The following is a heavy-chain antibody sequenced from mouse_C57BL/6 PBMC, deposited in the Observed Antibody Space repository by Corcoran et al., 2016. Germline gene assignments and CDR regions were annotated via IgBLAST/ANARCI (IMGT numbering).Heavy chain of an antibody. CDR2: INPNNGGT. CDR3: ARRIYYYGSIDY. J-gene: IGHJ2*01. Sequence: EVQLQQSGHELVKPGASVKISCKASGYTFTDYYMNWVKQSHGKSLEWIGDINPNNGGTSYNQKFKGKATLTVDKSSSTAYMELRSLTSEDSAVYYCARRIYYYGSIDYLGQGTTLTVSS. V-gene: IGHV1-26*01. D-gene: IGHD1-1*01. CDR1: GYTFTDYY.